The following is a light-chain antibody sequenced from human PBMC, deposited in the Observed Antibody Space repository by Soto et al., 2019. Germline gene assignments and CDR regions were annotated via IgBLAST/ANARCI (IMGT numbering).Light chain of an antibody. CDR1: QNPTNY. J-gene: IGKJ5*01. CDR2: DAS. Sequence: IQMSRAPFSVCAAVGQRVPLTCQASQNPTNYLPWYHQNPGRAPKLLIYDASNLEAGVPSRSRGSGSGTDFTFTISRLQPEDIATYYCQQYENLPKIGQGTRLEIK. CDR3: QQYENLPK. V-gene: IGKV1-33*01.